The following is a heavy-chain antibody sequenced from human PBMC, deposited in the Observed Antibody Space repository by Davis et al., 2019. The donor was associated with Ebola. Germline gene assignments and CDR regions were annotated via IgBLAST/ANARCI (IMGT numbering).Heavy chain of an antibody. CDR2: INHSGST. V-gene: IGHV4-34*01. CDR1: GGSFSGYY. CDR3: ARDTKIWFGELLYREVNWFDP. Sequence: SETLSLTCAVYGGSFSGYYWSWIRQPPGKRLEWIGEINHSGSTNYNPSLKSRVTISVDTSKNQFSLKLRSGTAADTAVYYCARDTKIWFGELLYREVNWFDPWGQGTLVTVSS. D-gene: IGHD3-10*01. J-gene: IGHJ5*02.